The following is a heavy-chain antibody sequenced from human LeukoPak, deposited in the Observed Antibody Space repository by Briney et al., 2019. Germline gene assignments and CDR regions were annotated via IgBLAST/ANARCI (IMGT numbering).Heavy chain of an antibody. CDR2: IYDSEST. CDR3: ARDSGYRAYWYFDL. Sequence: PSQTLSITCTVSGGSISSGGYYWSWIRQHPGKGLEWIGYIYDSESTYYNPSLKSRVTISVDTSKNQFSLRLSSVTAADTAVYYCARDSGYRAYWYFDLWGRGTLVTVSS. D-gene: IGHD3-10*01. CDR1: GGSISSGGYY. V-gene: IGHV4-31*03. J-gene: IGHJ2*01.